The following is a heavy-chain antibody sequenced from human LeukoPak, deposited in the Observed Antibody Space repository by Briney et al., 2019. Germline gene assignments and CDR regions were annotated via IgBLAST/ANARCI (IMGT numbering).Heavy chain of an antibody. Sequence: SETLSLTCTVSGYSISSGYYWGWIRQPPGKGLEWIGYIYYSGSTNYNPSLKSRVTISVDTSKNQFSLKLSSVTAADTAVYYCARHRGVAAAGIYYYGMDVWGQGTTVTVSS. CDR3: ARHRGVAAAGIYYYGMDV. CDR1: GYSISSGYY. CDR2: IYYSGST. J-gene: IGHJ6*02. D-gene: IGHD6-13*01. V-gene: IGHV4-38-2*02.